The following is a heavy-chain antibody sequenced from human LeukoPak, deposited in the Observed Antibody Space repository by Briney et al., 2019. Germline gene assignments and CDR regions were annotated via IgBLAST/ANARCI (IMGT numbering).Heavy chain of an antibody. Sequence: GGSLRLSCAASGFTFDDYAMHWVRQAPGKGLEWVSGISWNSGSIGYADSVGGRFTISRDNAKNSLYLQMNSLRDEDTAVYYCARADSSIAARLSRSSIFNYYYYMDVWGKGTTVTVSS. CDR2: ISWNSGSI. CDR1: GFTFDDYA. CDR3: ARADSSIAARLSRSSIFNYYYYMDV. V-gene: IGHV3-9*01. J-gene: IGHJ6*03. D-gene: IGHD6-6*01.